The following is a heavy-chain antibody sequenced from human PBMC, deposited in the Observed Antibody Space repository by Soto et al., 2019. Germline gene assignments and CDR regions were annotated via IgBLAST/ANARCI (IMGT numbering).Heavy chain of an antibody. D-gene: IGHD2-21*02. J-gene: IGHJ6*02. CDR3: TRDGDGRMPTNPYYYYGMDV. CDR2: VYYSGGA. Sequence: SETLSLTCTVSGGSISGYYWSWIRQPPGKGLEWIGNVYYSGGAKYNPSVKRRVPISVDTSKNQFSLNLSPVTAADTAVYYCTRDGDGRMPTNPYYYYGMDVLGPGITVTVSS. CDR1: GGSISGYY. V-gene: IGHV4-59*01.